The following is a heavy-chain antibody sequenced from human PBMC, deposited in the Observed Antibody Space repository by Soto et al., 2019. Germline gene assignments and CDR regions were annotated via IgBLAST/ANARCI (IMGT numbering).Heavy chain of an antibody. J-gene: IGHJ4*02. CDR2: INHSGST. Sequence: SETLSLTCAVYGGSFSGYYWSWIRQPPGKGLEWIGEINHSGSTNYNPSLKSRVTISVDTSKNQFSLKLSSVTAADTAVYYCARGRGVGIVATILFDNWGQGPLVPVSS. V-gene: IGHV4-34*01. D-gene: IGHD5-12*01. CDR1: GGSFSGYY. CDR3: ARGRGVGIVATILFDN.